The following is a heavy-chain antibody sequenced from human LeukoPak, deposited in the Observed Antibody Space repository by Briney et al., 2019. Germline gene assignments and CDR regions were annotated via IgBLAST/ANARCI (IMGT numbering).Heavy chain of an antibody. D-gene: IGHD5-18*01. Sequence: SETLSLTCAVYGGSFSGYYWSWIRQPPGKGLEWIGEINHSGSTNYNPSLKSRVTISVDTSKNRFSLKLSSVTAADTAVYYCARGRFRYSYGYRDVDFDYWGQGTLVTVSS. J-gene: IGHJ4*02. CDR1: GGSFSGYY. V-gene: IGHV4-34*01. CDR2: INHSGST. CDR3: ARGRFRYSYGYRDVDFDY.